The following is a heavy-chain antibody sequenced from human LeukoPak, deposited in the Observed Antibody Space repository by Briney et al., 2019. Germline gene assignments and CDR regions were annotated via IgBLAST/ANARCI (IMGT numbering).Heavy chain of an antibody. CDR1: GGSIRHYY. Sequence: PSETLSLTCTVSGGSIRHYYWSWIRQPPGKGPEWIGYIYYSGTTNYNPSLKSRVTISVDTSKNQFSLKLNSVTAADTAVYYCAREDPRTKVPEGMDVWGQGTTVTVSS. V-gene: IGHV4-59*01. CDR2: IYYSGTT. CDR3: AREDPRTKVPEGMDV. D-gene: IGHD4/OR15-4a*01. J-gene: IGHJ6*02.